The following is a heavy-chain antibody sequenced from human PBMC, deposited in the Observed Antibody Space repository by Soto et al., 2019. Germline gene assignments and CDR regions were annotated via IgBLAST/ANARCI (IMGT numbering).Heavy chain of an antibody. Sequence: SETLSLTCTVSGGSVSSGSYYWSWIRQPPGKGLEWIGYIYYSGSTNYNPSLKSRVTISVDTSKNQFSLKLSSVTAADTAVYYCARDDLGIAVAGTTDAFDIWGQGTMVTVSS. CDR1: GGSVSSGSYY. J-gene: IGHJ3*02. CDR3: ARDDLGIAVAGTTDAFDI. CDR2: IYYSGST. D-gene: IGHD6-19*01. V-gene: IGHV4-61*01.